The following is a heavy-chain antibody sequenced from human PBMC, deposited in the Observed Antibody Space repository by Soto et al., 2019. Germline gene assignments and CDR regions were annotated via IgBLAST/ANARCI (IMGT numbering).Heavy chain of an antibody. CDR2: IKSKTDGGTT. CDR1: GFTFSNAW. CDR3: TTGGFGVVITSISY. V-gene: IGHV3-15*01. Sequence: EVQLVESGGGLVKPGGSLRLSCAASGFTFSNAWMSWVRQAPGKGLEWVGRIKSKTDGGTTDYAAPVKGRFTISRDDSKNTLYLQMNSLKTEDTAVYYCTTGGFGVVITSISYWGQGTLVTVSS. J-gene: IGHJ4*02. D-gene: IGHD3-3*01.